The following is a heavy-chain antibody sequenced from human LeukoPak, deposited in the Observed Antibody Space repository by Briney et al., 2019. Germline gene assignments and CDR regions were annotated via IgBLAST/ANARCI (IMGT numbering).Heavy chain of an antibody. Sequence: PGGSLRLSCAASGFTFSSYAMHWVRQAPGKGLEWVAVISYDGGNKYYADSVKGRFTISRDNSKNTLYLQMNSLRADDTAVYYCARDAGSGSYFDYWGQGTLVTVSS. CDR2: ISYDGGNK. CDR3: ARDAGSGSYFDY. J-gene: IGHJ4*02. V-gene: IGHV3-30*04. CDR1: GFTFSSYA. D-gene: IGHD3-10*01.